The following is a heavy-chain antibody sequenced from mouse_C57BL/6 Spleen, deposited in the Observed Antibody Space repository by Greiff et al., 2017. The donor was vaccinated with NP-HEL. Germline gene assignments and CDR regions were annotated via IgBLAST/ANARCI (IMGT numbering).Heavy chain of an antibody. D-gene: IGHD1-1*01. CDR1: GYTFTDYE. CDR3: TRLFITTVVATDY. J-gene: IGHJ2*01. Sequence: VQLQQSGAELVRPGASVTLSCKASGYTFTDYEMHWVKQTPVHGLEWIGAIDPETGGTAYNQKFKGKAILTADKSSSTAYMELRSLTSQDSAVYYCTRLFITTVVATDYWGQGTTLTVSS. CDR2: IDPETGGT. V-gene: IGHV1-15*01.